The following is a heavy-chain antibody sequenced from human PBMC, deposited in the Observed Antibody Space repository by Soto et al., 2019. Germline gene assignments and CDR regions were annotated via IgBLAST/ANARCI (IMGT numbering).Heavy chain of an antibody. Sequence: GGSLRLSCAASGFTFSSYSMNWVRQAPGKGLEWVSYISSSSSTISYADSVKGRFTISRDNAKNSLDLPMNSLRDEDTAVFYCARFMDTAMAIRHWGQGTLVTVSS. CDR3: ARFMDTAMAIRH. J-gene: IGHJ4*02. CDR2: ISSSSSTI. V-gene: IGHV3-48*02. CDR1: GFTFSSYS. D-gene: IGHD5-18*01.